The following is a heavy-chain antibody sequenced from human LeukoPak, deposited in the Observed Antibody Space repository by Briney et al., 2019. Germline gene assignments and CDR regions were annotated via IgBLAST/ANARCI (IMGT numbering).Heavy chain of an antibody. CDR1: GYSINSGYY. Sequence: SETLSLTCSVSGYSINSGYYWGWIRQPPGKGLEWIGNIYRSGSTYYNPSLKSRVTISVDTSKSQFSLKLSSVTAADTAVYYCARGWYSSSWNRYYFDYWGQGTLVTVSS. CDR3: ARGWYSSSWNRYYFDY. D-gene: IGHD6-13*01. V-gene: IGHV4-38-2*02. CDR2: IYRSGST. J-gene: IGHJ4*02.